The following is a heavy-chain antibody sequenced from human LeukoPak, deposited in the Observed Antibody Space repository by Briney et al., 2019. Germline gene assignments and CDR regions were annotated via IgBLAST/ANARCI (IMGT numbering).Heavy chain of an antibody. CDR2: ISSSGNT. J-gene: IGHJ4*02. D-gene: IGHD3-22*01. Sequence: PSETLSLTCIVSGDSMTSNNYYWSWIRQPAGKGLEWIGRISSSGNTKYNPSLKSRVTISIDTSKNQFSLKLNSVTAADTAVYYCAREPRYSTGYFGYWGQGTLVTVSS. V-gene: IGHV4-61*02. CDR3: AREPRYSTGYFGY. CDR1: GDSMTSNNYY.